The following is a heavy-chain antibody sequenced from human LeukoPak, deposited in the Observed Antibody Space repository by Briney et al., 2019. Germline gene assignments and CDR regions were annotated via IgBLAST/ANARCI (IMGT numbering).Heavy chain of an antibody. Sequence: GGSLRLSCAASGFTFSSYWMSWVRQAPGKGLEWVANIKQDGSEKYYVDSVKGRFTISRDNAKNSLYLQMNSLRAEDTAVYYCAREPTTVTTMYNWFDPWGQGTLVTVSS. V-gene: IGHV3-7*01. CDR3: AREPTTVTTMYNWFDP. J-gene: IGHJ5*02. CDR1: GFTFSSYW. D-gene: IGHD4-17*01. CDR2: IKQDGSEK.